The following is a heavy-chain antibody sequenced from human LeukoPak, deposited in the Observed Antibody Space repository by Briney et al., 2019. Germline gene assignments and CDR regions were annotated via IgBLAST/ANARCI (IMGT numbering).Heavy chain of an antibody. CDR2: IKQDGSEK. D-gene: IGHD3-22*01. Sequence: GGSLRLSCAASGFTFSSYWMSWVRQAPGKGLEGVANIKQDGSEKYYVDSVRGRFTISRNNAKNSLYLQMNSLRAEDTAVYYCARDGSYYYDSSGYSGDAFDIWGQGTMVTVSS. CDR3: ARDGSYYYDSSGYSGDAFDI. J-gene: IGHJ3*02. V-gene: IGHV3-7*01. CDR1: GFTFSSYW.